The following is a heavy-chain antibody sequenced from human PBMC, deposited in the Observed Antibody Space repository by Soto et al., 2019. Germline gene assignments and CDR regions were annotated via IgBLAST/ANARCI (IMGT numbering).Heavy chain of an antibody. Sequence: PSETLSLTCAVYGGSFSGYYWSWIRQPPGKGLEWIGEINHSGSTNYNPSLKSRVTISVDTSKNQFSLKLSSVTAADTAVYYCARGGGNDYDILTGYLNYYMDVWGKGTTVTVSS. V-gene: IGHV4-34*01. CDR1: GGSFSGYY. D-gene: IGHD3-9*01. CDR3: ARGGGNDYDILTGYLNYYMDV. CDR2: INHSGST. J-gene: IGHJ6*03.